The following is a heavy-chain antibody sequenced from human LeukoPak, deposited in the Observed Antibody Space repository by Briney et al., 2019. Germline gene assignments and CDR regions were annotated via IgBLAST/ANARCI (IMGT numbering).Heavy chain of an antibody. CDR2: ISGSGGST. CDR3: AKASLVVPAAMYDY. D-gene: IGHD2-2*01. V-gene: IGHV3-23*01. J-gene: IGHJ4*02. Sequence: GGSLRLSCAASGLTFSSYAMSWVRQAPGKGLEWVSAISGSGGSTYYADSVKGRFTISRDNSKNTLYLQMNSLRAEDTAVYYCAKASLVVPAAMYDYWGQGTLVTVSS. CDR1: GLTFSSYA.